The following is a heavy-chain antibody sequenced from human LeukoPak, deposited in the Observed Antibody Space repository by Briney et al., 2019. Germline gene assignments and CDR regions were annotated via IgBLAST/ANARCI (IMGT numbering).Heavy chain of an antibody. Sequence: ASVKVSCKASGYTFTSYDINWVRQATGQGLEWMGWMNPNSGNTGYAQKFQGRVTMTRNTSISTAYMELSSLRSEDTAVYYCARGRRYSYGYYYYYYYMDVWGEGTTVTVSS. CDR3: ARGRRYSYGYYYYYYYMDV. CDR2: MNPNSGNT. D-gene: IGHD5-18*01. V-gene: IGHV1-8*01. CDR1: GYTFTSYD. J-gene: IGHJ6*03.